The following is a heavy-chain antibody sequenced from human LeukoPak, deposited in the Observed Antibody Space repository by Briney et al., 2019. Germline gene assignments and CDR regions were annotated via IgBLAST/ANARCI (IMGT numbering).Heavy chain of an antibody. CDR2: INHSGST. Sequence: SETLSLTCAVYGGSFSGYYWSWIRQPPGKGLEWIGEINHSGSTNYNPSLKSRVTISVDTSKNQFSLKLSSVTAADTAVYYCARQRRYCSGGSCYGDYYYYYMDVWGKGTTVTISS. CDR1: GGSFSGYY. CDR3: ARQRRYCSGGSCYGDYYYYYMDV. V-gene: IGHV4-34*01. J-gene: IGHJ6*03. D-gene: IGHD2-15*01.